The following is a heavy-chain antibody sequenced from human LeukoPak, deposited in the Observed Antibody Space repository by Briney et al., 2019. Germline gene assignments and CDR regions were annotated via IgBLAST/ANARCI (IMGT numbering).Heavy chain of an antibody. J-gene: IGHJ3*02. D-gene: IGHD5-24*01. Sequence: XXLSXICXVSGGSISTYXXSWIRQPXXXXXEWIGYIYYNGITNYNPSLKSRVTISVDTSKNQFSLKLSSVTAADTAVYYCARAVDGDAFDIWGQGTMVTVSS. CDR1: GGSISTYX. V-gene: IGHV4-59*01. CDR3: ARAVDGDAFDI. CDR2: IYYNGIT.